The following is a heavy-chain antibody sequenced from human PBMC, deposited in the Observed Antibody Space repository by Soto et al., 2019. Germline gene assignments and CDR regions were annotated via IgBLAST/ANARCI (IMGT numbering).Heavy chain of an antibody. Sequence: SETLSLTCTVSGGSVSSGDYYWSWIRQPPGKGLEWIGHIYYSGSTSFNPSLKSRVTISVDTSKNRFSLKVNSVAAADTAVYYCAKDEGHSSSSPPFAYWGQGTLVTVSS. D-gene: IGHD6-6*01. CDR3: AKDEGHSSSSPPFAY. CDR1: GGSVSSGDYY. CDR2: IYYSGST. V-gene: IGHV4-61*08. J-gene: IGHJ4*02.